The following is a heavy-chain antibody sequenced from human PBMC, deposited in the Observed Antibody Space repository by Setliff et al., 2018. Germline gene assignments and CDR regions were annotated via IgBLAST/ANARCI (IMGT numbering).Heavy chain of an antibody. D-gene: IGHD3-3*01. J-gene: IGHJ4*02. CDR2: ISGYNGNT. Sequence: ASVKVSCKASGYTFTSYGISWVRQAPGQGLEWMGWISGYNGNTNYAQKLQGRVTMTTDTSTSTTYLELRSLRYDDTAVYFCARAPRLEWILPTFDYWGQGTPVTVSS. CDR3: ARAPRLEWILPTFDY. CDR1: GYTFTSYG. V-gene: IGHV1-18*01.